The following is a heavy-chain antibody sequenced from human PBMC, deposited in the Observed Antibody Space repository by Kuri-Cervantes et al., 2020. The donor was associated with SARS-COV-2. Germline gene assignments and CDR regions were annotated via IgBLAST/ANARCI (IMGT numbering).Heavy chain of an antibody. D-gene: IGHD6-13*01. CDR1: GFTFSDYY. V-gene: IGHV3-11*06. CDR2: ISNSGSYT. J-gene: IGHJ4*02. CDR3: ARGRQQLPWNFDY. Sequence: GESLKISCAASGFTFSDYYMTWIRQAPGKGLEWVSYISNSGSYTNYADFVKGRFTISRDNAKNSLYLQMSSLRGDDTAVYYCARGRQQLPWNFDYWGQGILVTVSS.